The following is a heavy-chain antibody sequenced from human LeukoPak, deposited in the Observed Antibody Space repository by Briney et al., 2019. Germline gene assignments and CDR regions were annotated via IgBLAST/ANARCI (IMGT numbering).Heavy chain of an antibody. J-gene: IGHJ4*02. V-gene: IGHV3-7*01. CDR3: ARLWPFDY. CDR1: GFTFSSYW. D-gene: IGHD2-21*01. Sequence: GGSMRLSCAGSGFTFSSYWMSWVRQAPGKGLEWVANIKQHGSEKYYVDSVKGRFTISRDDAKNSLYLQMNSLRAEDTAVYYCARLWPFDYWGQGTLVTVSS. CDR2: IKQHGSEK.